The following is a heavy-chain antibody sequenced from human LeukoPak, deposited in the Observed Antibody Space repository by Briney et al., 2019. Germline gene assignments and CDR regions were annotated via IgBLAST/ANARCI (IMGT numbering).Heavy chain of an antibody. J-gene: IGHJ4*02. Sequence: ASAQVFSKLSWDTIFNLSILRWLHPPAKGGEELGGFVPEHDETIYPQKFQGRVTMTEETYTDTAYMEWSSVRSDDTAVYLCATLPRGHLFDSWGQGTLVTVSS. CDR2: FVPEHDET. V-gene: IGHV1-24*01. CDR3: ATLPRGHLFDS. CDR1: WDTIFNLS. D-gene: IGHD3-10*01.